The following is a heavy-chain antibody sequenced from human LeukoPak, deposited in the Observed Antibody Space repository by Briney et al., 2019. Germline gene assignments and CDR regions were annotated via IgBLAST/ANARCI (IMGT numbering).Heavy chain of an antibody. CDR1: GFTFSSYA. CDR3: AKEYDNSGYYEDY. J-gene: IGHJ4*02. V-gene: IGHV3-23*01. D-gene: IGHD3-22*01. Sequence: GGSLTLSCVASGFTFSSYAMSWVRQAPGRGLEWVSAISGSGGSTYYADSVKGWFTISRDNSKNTLFLQMNSLRAEDTAVYYCAKEYDNSGYYEDYWGQGTLVTVSS. CDR2: ISGSGGST.